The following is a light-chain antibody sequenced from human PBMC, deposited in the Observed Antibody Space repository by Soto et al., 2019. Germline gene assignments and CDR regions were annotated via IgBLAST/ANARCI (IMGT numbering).Light chain of an antibody. J-gene: IGKJ3*01. Sequence: EIVMTQSPATLSVSPGERATLSCRASQSVSSNLAWYQQKPGQAPRLLIYGASTRATGIPARFSGSGSGTEFTLTISSRQSEDFAVYYCQQYNNWPPRGFGRGTKVDIK. CDR3: QQYNNWPPRG. V-gene: IGKV3-15*01. CDR1: QSVSSN. CDR2: GAS.